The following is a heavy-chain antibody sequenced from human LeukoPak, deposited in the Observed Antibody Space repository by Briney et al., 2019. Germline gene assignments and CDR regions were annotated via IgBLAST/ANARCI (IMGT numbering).Heavy chain of an antibody. CDR2: INSDGSST. CDR3: ARDPDYYGMDV. J-gene: IGHJ6*02. CDR1: GFTFSSYA. V-gene: IGHV3-74*01. Sequence: GGSLRLSCAASGFTFSSYAMSWVRQAPGKGLEWVSRINSDGSSTSYADSVKGRFTISRDNAKNTLYLQMNSLRAEDTAVYYCARDPDYYGMDVWGQGTTVTVSS.